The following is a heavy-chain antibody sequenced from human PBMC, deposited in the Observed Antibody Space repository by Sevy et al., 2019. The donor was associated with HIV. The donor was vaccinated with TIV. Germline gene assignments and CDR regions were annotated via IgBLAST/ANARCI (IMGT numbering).Heavy chain of an antibody. J-gene: IGHJ3*01. CDR1: GGSINSGGYS. CDR2: IFQSGAT. D-gene: IGHD6-13*01. V-gene: IGHV4-30-2*01. CDR3: ARGRVGDSSSWYGAFDV. Sequence: SETPLTCAVSGGSINSGGYSWSWIRQPPGKGLEWIGYIFQSGATYYIPSLQSRVSISVDMSKNQFSLNLRSVTAADTAVYYCARGRVGDSSSWYGAFDVWGQGTMVTVSS.